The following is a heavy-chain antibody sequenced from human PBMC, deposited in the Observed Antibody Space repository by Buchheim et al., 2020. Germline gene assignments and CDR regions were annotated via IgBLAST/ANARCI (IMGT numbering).Heavy chain of an antibody. CDR3: ASSRDGYNYPFDY. J-gene: IGHJ4*02. Sequence: EVQLVESGGGLVQPGGSLRLSCAASGFTFSDHYMDWVRQAPGKGLEWVGRTRNKANSYTTEYAASVKGRFTISRADSKNSLYLQMNSLKTEDTAVYYCASSRDGYNYPFDYWGQGTL. D-gene: IGHD5-24*01. CDR2: TRNKANSYTT. CDR1: GFTFSDHY. V-gene: IGHV3-72*01.